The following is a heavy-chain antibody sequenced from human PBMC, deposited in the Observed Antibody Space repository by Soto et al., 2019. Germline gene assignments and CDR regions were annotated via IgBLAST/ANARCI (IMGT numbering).Heavy chain of an antibody. V-gene: IGHV5-51*01. Sequence: GDSLKISCKGSGYSFTDYWIGWVRQMPGKGLEWMGIIYPGDSDTRNSPSFQGQVTMSADKSTSTAYLQWSSLKASDTAIYYCARHVVYNGMDVWGQGTKVTVSS. CDR1: GYSFTDYW. CDR3: ARHVVYNGMDV. J-gene: IGHJ6*02. CDR2: IYPGDSDT. D-gene: IGHD2-15*01.